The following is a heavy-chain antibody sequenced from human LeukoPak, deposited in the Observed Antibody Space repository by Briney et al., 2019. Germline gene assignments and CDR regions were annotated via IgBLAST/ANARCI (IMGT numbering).Heavy chain of an antibody. Sequence: GRSLRLSCAASGFSFSSYGMHWVRQAPGKGLEWVAGISFDGSNKYYADSLKGRFTISGDNSKNTLYMQMNSLRVEDTAVYYCCGGLFYCDYLGQGTLVTVSS. V-gene: IGHV3-30*03. CDR1: GFSFSSYG. CDR3: CGGLFYCDY. CDR2: ISFDGSNK. D-gene: IGHD3-10*01. J-gene: IGHJ4*02.